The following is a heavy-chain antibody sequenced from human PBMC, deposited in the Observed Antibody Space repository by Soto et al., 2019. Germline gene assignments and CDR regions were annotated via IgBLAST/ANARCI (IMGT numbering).Heavy chain of an antibody. CDR2: ISYDGRKK. Sequence: LRLSCAASGFTFSSYAVHWARQAPGKGLEWVAVISYDGRKKDYADSVKGRFTISRDNSNNTVYLQMNGLRAEDTAVYYCARGCSSNDCYTNYYYYYAMDVWGHGTTVTVSS. D-gene: IGHD2-2*02. CDR3: ARGCSSNDCYTNYYYYYAMDV. V-gene: IGHV3-30*04. CDR1: GFTFSSYA. J-gene: IGHJ6*02.